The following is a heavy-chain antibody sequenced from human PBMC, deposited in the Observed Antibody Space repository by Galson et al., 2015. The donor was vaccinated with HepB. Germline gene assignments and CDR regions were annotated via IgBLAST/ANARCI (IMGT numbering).Heavy chain of an antibody. D-gene: IGHD3-10*01. J-gene: IGHJ4*02. CDR2: ISGSGGST. V-gene: IGHV3-23*01. CDR1: GFTFSSYA. CDR3: AKTPSALWFGELLDY. Sequence: SLRLSCAASGFTFSSYAMSWVRQAPGKGLEWVSAISGSGGSTYYADSVKGRFTISRDNSKNTLYLQMNSLRAEDTAVYYCAKTPSALWFGELLDYWGQGTLVTVSS.